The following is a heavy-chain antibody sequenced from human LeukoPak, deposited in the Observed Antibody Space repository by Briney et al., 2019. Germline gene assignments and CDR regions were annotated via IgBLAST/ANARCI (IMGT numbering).Heavy chain of an antibody. Sequence: SETLSLTCTVSGGSISSYYWSWIRQPPGKGLEWIGYISYSGSTDYNPSLKSRITISVDTSKNQFSLKLSSVTAADTAVYYCARGGGNFDYWAREPWSPSPQ. D-gene: IGHD6-25*01. V-gene: IGHV4-59*01. CDR2: ISYSGST. J-gene: IGHJ4*02. CDR1: GGSISSYY. CDR3: ARGGGNFDY.